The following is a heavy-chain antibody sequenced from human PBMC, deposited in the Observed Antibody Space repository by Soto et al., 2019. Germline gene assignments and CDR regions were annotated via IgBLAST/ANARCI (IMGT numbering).Heavy chain of an antibody. Sequence: QLQLQESGPGLVKPSETLSLTCTVSGGSISSSSYYWGWIRQPPGKGLEWIGSIYYSGSTYYNPSLKSRVTISVDTSKTQFSLKLSSVTAADTALYYCARVYYDSPKTFGPSGQGTLVTVSS. J-gene: IGHJ5*02. CDR2: IYYSGST. CDR1: GGSISSSSYY. D-gene: IGHD3-22*01. V-gene: IGHV4-39*01. CDR3: ARVYYDSPKTFGP.